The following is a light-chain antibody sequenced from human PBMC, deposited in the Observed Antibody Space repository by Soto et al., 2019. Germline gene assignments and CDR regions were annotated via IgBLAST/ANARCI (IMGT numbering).Light chain of an antibody. J-gene: IGLJ1*01. CDR1: SSNIGSST. CDR3: ATGDDNLKGYV. V-gene: IGLV1-44*01. Sequence: QSVLPQPPSAPGTPGQRVTICCSRSSSNIGSSTVTWYQQLPGADPTVLIDSNNQRPSGVPDRFSGSKSGSSASLAISGLQTDDAADYYWATGDDNLKGYVFGTGTKVTVL. CDR2: SNN.